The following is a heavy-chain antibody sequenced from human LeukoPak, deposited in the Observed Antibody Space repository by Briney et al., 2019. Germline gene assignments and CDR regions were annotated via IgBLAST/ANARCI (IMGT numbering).Heavy chain of an antibody. V-gene: IGHV4-59*11. CDR3: ARDLVTVTKGFDT. J-gene: IGHJ3*02. D-gene: IGHD4-17*01. CDR1: GDSFSSHY. Sequence: SETLSLTCAVSGDSFSSHYWTWIRQSPGTGLEWIGYISHIGRTNYNPSLKSRVTISIDTSKNQFSLKLRSVTAADTAVYYCARDLVTVTKGFDTWGQGTMVSVSS. CDR2: ISHIGRT.